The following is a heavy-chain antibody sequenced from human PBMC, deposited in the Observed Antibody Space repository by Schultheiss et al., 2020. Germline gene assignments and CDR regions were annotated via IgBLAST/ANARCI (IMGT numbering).Heavy chain of an antibody. CDR3: AKDATCSREYYDSNGIWLDY. D-gene: IGHD3-16*01. CDR1: GFSFSSYA. V-gene: IGHV3-23*01. J-gene: IGHJ4*02. Sequence: GGSLRLSCAASGFSFSSYAMHWVRQAPGKGPEWVAVTSGSDGGTYAADSIKGRFTISRDNSKNILYLQMNRLRGEDTAIYYCAKDATCSREYYDSNGIWLDYWGRGTLVTVSS. CDR2: TSGSDGGT.